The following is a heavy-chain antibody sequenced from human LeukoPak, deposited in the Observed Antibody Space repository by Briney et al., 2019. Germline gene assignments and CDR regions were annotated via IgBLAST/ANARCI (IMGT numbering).Heavy chain of an antibody. CDR1: GFTFSSYW. D-gene: IGHD3-9*01. V-gene: IGHV3-74*01. Sequence: GGSLRLSCAASGFTFSSYWMHWVRQAPGKGLVWVSRINSDGSSTSYADSVKGRFTISRDNAKNTLYLQMNSLRAEDTAVYYCARGQANPPVLRYFDWFSTVYYYGMDVWGQGTTVTVSS. CDR3: ARGQANPPVLRYFDWFSTVYYYGMDV. J-gene: IGHJ6*02. CDR2: INSDGSST.